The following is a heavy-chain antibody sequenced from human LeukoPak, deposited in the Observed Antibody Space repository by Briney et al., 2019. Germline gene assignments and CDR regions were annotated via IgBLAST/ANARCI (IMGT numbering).Heavy chain of an antibody. CDR1: GFTFSSYW. J-gene: IGHJ4*02. V-gene: IGHV3-7*03. CDR3: AKDDSSSSYLFDY. CDR2: IKQDGSEK. D-gene: IGHD6-6*01. Sequence: GGSLRLSCAASGFTFSSYWMSWVRQAPGKGLEWVANIKQDGSEKYYVDSVKGRFTISRDNAKNSLYLQMNSLRAEDTAVYYCAKDDSSSSYLFDYWGQGTLVTVSS.